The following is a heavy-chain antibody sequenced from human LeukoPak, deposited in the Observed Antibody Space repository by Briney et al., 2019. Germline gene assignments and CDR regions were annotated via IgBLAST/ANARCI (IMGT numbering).Heavy chain of an antibody. J-gene: IGHJ4*02. CDR2: IYYSGST. CDR1: GGSISSYY. D-gene: IGHD3-10*01. V-gene: IGHV4-59*08. CDR3: ARSRGVRMFDY. Sequence: PSETLSLTCTVSGGSISSYYWSWIRQPPGKGLEWIGYIYYSGSTNYNPSLKSRVTISVDTSKNQFSLKLSSVTAADTAVYYCARSRGVRMFDYWGQGTLVTVSS.